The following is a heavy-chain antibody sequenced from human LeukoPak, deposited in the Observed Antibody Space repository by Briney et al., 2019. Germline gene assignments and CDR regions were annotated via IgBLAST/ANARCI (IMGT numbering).Heavy chain of an antibody. CDR2: ISGSGATT. D-gene: IGHD3-10*01. Sequence: GGSLRLSCAASGFSSSSYAMNWVRQAPGKGLEWVSDISGSGATTYYADSVKGRFTISRDNSKDTLYLQMSSLRAEDTAVYYCAKGRGSGSYTPLAWGQGTPVTVSS. J-gene: IGHJ5*02. CDR1: GFSSSSYA. CDR3: AKGRGSGSYTPLA. V-gene: IGHV3-23*01.